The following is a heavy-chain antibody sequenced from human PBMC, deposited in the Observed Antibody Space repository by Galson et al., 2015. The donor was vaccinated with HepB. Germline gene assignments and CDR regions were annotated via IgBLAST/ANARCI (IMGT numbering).Heavy chain of an antibody. V-gene: IGHV4-59*01. CDR2: ISYTQST. CDR1: GGSFNEYY. Sequence: SETLSLTCSVSGGSFNEYYWSWIRQPPGKGLEWIGYISYTQSTNYNPSLKSRVTISIDMSKSQFSLKLNSVTAADTAVYYCATISIRRGYYFNYWGQGTLATVSS. D-gene: IGHD2-15*01. J-gene: IGHJ4*02. CDR3: ATISIRRGYYFNY.